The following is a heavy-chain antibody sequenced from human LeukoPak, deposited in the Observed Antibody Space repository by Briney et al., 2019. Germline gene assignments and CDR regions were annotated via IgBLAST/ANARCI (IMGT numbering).Heavy chain of an antibody. Sequence: SVTVSCKASLGTFSSYAISWVRQAPGQGLEWMGRIIPIFGIANYAQKFQGRVTITADKSTSTAYTELSSLRSEDTAVYYCAPYGTTGNWFDPWGQGTLVTVSS. J-gene: IGHJ5*02. CDR1: LGTFSSYA. CDR2: IIPIFGIA. D-gene: IGHD1-14*01. V-gene: IGHV1-69*04. CDR3: APYGTTGNWFDP.